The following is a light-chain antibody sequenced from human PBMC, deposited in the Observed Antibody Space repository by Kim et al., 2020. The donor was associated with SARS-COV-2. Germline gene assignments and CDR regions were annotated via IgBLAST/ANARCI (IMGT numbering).Light chain of an antibody. J-gene: IGLJ1*01. V-gene: IGLV3-1*01. CDR1: TLREKS. CDR3: QAWDSSTNG. CDR2: HST. Sequence: SYELTQPPSVSVSPGQTASITCSGYTLREKSPYWYQQKPGQSPVLVIYHSTKRPSGIPERFSGAISGTTATLIISGTQSMDEADYYCQAWDSSTNGFGTGTKVTVL.